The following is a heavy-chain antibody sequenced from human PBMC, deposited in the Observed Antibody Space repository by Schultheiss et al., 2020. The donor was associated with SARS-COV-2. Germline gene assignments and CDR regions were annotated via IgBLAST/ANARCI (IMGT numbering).Heavy chain of an antibody. J-gene: IGHJ4*02. V-gene: IGHV4-38-2*01. CDR1: GFTFSNAW. CDR3: ARGQLWWGY. D-gene: IGHD2-21*01. Sequence: ESLKISCAASGFTFSNAWMSWVRQAPGKGLEWIGSFSHDGSTYYNPSLKSRVTISLDTSKNQFSLKLSSVTAADTAVYYCARGQLWWGYWGQGTLVTVSS. CDR2: FSHDGST.